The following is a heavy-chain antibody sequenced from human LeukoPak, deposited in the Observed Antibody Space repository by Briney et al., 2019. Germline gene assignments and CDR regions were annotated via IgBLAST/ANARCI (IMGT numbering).Heavy chain of an antibody. V-gene: IGHV1-69*04. D-gene: IGHD3-22*01. Sequence: ASVKVSCKASGGTFSSYAISWVRQAPGQGLEWMGRIIPILGIANYAQKFQGRVTITADKSTSTACMELSSLRSEDTAVYYCARGYYYDSSDYYFDYWGQGTLVTVSS. CDR2: IIPILGIA. CDR3: ARGYYYDSSDYYFDY. J-gene: IGHJ4*02. CDR1: GGTFSSYA.